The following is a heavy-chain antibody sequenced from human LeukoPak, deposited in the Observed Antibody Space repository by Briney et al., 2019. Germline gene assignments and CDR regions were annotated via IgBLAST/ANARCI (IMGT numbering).Heavy chain of an antibody. V-gene: IGHV4-34*01. J-gene: IGHJ5*02. CDR1: GGSFSGYY. Sequence: SETLSLTCAVYGGSFSGYYWSWIRQPPGKGLEWIGEINHSGSTNYNPPLKSRVTISVDTSKNQFSLKLSSVTAADTAVYYCARTRIGRFDPWGQGTLVTVSS. CDR3: ARTRIGRFDP. D-gene: IGHD3-22*01. CDR2: INHSGST.